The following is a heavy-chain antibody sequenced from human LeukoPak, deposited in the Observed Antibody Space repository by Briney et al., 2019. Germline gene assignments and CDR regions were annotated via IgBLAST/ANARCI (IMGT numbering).Heavy chain of an antibody. CDR3: ARGRFSEWLLN. CDR2: INHSGST. D-gene: IGHD3-3*01. CDR1: GGSFSGYY. Sequence: SETLSLTCAVYGGSFSGYYWSWIRQPPGKGLEWIGEINHSGSTNYNPSLKSRVTISVDTSKNQFSLKLSSVTAADTAVYYCARGRFSEWLLNWGQGTLVTVSS. V-gene: IGHV4-34*01. J-gene: IGHJ4*02.